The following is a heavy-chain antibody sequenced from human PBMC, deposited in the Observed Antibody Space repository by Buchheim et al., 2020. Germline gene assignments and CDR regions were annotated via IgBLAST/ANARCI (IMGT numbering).Heavy chain of an antibody. CDR1: GFTFSTYA. Sequence: QVQLVESGGSVVQPGASLRLSCAASGFTFSTYALHWVSQAPGKGLEWVAVISHDGSGKNYKDSVEGRFSISRDNSRETVYLQMNSLRPEDTAVYYCARDLFLGGSMDACGQGTT. D-gene: IGHD3-10*01. J-gene: IGHJ6*02. CDR3: ARDLFLGGSMDA. CDR2: ISHDGSGK. V-gene: IGHV3-30*14.